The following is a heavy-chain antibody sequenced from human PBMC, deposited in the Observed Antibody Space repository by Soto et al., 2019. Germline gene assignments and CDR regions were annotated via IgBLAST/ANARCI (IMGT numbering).Heavy chain of an antibody. CDR2: INWDGGST. D-gene: IGHD4-17*01. J-gene: IGHJ4*02. CDR1: GFTFDDYT. Sequence: DVQLVESGGGVVQPGGSLRLSCAASGFTFDDYTMHWVRQAPGKGLEWVSRINWDGGSTYYADSVKGRFTISRDNSKNSLYLQMNSLRTEDTALYYCAKDIGSGDYVEKCFDYWGQGTLVTVSP. V-gene: IGHV3-43*01. CDR3: AKDIGSGDYVEKCFDY.